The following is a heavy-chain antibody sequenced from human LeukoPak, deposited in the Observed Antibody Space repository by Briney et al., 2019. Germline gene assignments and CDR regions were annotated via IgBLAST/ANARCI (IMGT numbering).Heavy chain of an antibody. CDR1: GFSFTNYY. Sequence: PGGSLRLSCAASGFSFTNYYMSWLRQAPGKGLEGVSYITSTGGSAFYADSVKGRFTISRDNAKNSLFLPMNSLRAEDTDVYYCARVMATIDFWGQGTLVSVSS. D-gene: IGHD5-12*01. CDR3: ARVMATIDF. V-gene: IGHV3-11*04. J-gene: IGHJ4*02. CDR2: ITSTGGSA.